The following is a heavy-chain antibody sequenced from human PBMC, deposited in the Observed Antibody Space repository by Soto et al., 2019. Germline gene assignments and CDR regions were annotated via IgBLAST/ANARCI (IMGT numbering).Heavy chain of an antibody. D-gene: IGHD3-10*01. CDR1: GYTFSPFW. J-gene: IGHJ3*01. Sequence: GGSLRLSCAASGYTFSPFWMHWVRQAPGKGLVWVSHINGDSTTILYADSVRGRFTISRDNAKNTLYLQMNSLKGEDTAVYYCVRDRGNPDSFNVWGRGTMVTVSS. CDR2: INGDSTTI. V-gene: IGHV3-74*01. CDR3: VRDRGNPDSFNV.